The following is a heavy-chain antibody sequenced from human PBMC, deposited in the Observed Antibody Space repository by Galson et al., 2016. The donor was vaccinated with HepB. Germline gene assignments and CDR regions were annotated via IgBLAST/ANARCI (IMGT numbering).Heavy chain of an antibody. J-gene: IGHJ5*02. D-gene: IGHD2-2*01. CDR1: GHTLNNYG. CDR2: INPYNGNT. V-gene: IGHV1-18*01. CDR3: SRYCISSSCYEAGVNCVDT. Sequence: SVKVSCKATGHTLNNYGITWVRQAPGQGLEWMGWINPYNGNTNYEQKFQGRVTMTTDTSSSTVYMELRSLRSDDAAVYYCSRYCISSSCYEAGVNCVDTWGQGTRVTVSS.